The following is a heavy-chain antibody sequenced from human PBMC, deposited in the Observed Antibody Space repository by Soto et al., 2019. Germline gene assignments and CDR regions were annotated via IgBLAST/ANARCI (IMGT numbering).Heavy chain of an antibody. V-gene: IGHV1-46*01. CDR1: RYTLTNFY. Sequence: GASVKVSCKASRYTLTNFYIHWLREAPGQGLEGMGIINPSGGRTTYPQKFQGRVTMPRDTSTSTVHMELITLGSEDTAVYYGARYKVGRPLDVWGPGTTVTVSS. CDR2: INPSGGRT. J-gene: IGHJ6*02. D-gene: IGHD5-12*01. CDR3: ARYKVGRPLDV.